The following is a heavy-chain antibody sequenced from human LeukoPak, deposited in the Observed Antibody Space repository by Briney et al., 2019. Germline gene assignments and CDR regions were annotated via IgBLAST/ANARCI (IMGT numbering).Heavy chain of an antibody. CDR2: IYYSGST. V-gene: IGHV4-39*07. CDR1: GGSISSSNYF. CDR3: ARDKPDQGSSTTSNNWFDP. D-gene: IGHD2-2*01. J-gene: IGHJ5*02. Sequence: SETLSLTCTVSGGSISSSNYFWGWIRQPPGKGLEWIGSIYYSGSTYYNPSLKSRVTISVDTSKNQFSLKLSSVTAADTAVYYCARDKPDQGSSTTSNNWFDPWGQGTLVTVSS.